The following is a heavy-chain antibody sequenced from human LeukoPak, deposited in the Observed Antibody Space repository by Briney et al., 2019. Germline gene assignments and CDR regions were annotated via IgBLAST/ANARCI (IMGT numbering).Heavy chain of an antibody. CDR2: IYYSGST. J-gene: IGHJ4*02. V-gene: IGHV4-39*07. CDR1: GGSISSSSYY. CDR3: ARGRLGDNFDY. D-gene: IGHD1-26*01. Sequence: SETLSLTCTVSGGSISSSSYYWGWIRQPPGKGLEWIGSIYYSGSTYYNPSLKSRVTVSVDTSKNQFSLKLSSVTAADTAVYYCARGRLGDNFDYWGQGTLVTVSS.